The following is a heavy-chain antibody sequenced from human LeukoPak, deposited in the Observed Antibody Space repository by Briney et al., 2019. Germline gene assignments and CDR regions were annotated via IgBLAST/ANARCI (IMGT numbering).Heavy chain of an antibody. CDR1: GYTLTGYY. CDR3: ARDNYDGYRGGVDY. V-gene: IGHV1-2*06. D-gene: IGHD5-24*01. J-gene: IGHJ4*02. CDR2: INPNSGGT. Sequence: ASVKVSCKAFGYTLTGYYMHWVRQAPGQGVEWMGRINPNSGGTNYAQKFQGRVTMTRDTSISTAYMELSRLRSDDTAVYYCARDNYDGYRGGVDYWGQGTLVTVSS.